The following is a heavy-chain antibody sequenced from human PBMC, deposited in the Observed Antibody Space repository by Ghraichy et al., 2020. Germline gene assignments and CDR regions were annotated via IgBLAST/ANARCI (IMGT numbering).Heavy chain of an antibody. V-gene: IGHV4-39*01. J-gene: IGHJ5*02. CDR1: GGSISSSSYY. CDR2: IYYSGST. CDR3: ARHKYYYVPWFDP. Sequence: SETLSLTCTVSGGSISSSSYYWGWIRQPPGKGLEWIGSIYYSGSTYYNPSLKSRVTISVDTSKNQFSLKLSSVTAADTAGYYCARHKYYYVPWFDPWGQGTLVTVSS. D-gene: IGHD3-10*02.